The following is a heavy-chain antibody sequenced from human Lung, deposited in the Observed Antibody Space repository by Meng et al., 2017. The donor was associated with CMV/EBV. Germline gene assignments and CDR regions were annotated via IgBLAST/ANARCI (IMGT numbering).Heavy chain of an antibody. CDR2: INPNSGGT. Sequence: ASVXVSCKASGYIFSGYYIHWVRQAPGQGLEWMGWINPNSGGTNYAQKFQGRVTMTRDTSISTAYMDLSRLKSDDTAVYYCARGLGDYCSTTSRSCGVDDXGQGXTVTVSS. D-gene: IGHD2-2*01. CDR3: ARGLGDYCSTTSRSCGVDD. V-gene: IGHV1-2*02. J-gene: IGHJ6*02. CDR1: GYIFSGYY.